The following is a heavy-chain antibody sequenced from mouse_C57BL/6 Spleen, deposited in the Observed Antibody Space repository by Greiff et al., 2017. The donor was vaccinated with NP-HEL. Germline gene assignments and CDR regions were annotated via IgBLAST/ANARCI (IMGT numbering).Heavy chain of an antibody. CDR1: GYTFTSYW. V-gene: IGHV1-64*01. CDR3: ARGGDYYYGSDY. Sequence: QVHVKQPGAELVKPGASVKLSCKASGYTFTSYWMHWVKQRPGQGLEWIGMIHPNSGSTNYNEKFKSKATLTVDKSSSTAYMQLSSLTSEDSAVYYCARGGDYYYGSDYWGQGTTLTVSS. D-gene: IGHD1-1*01. J-gene: IGHJ2*01. CDR2: IHPNSGST.